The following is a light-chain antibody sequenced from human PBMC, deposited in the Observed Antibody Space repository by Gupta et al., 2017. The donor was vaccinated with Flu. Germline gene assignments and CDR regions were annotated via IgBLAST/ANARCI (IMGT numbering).Light chain of an antibody. CDR3: ATWDDSLNGPV. V-gene: IGLV1-44*01. Sequence: QSLLPPPPSSSGPPGQRVTISCSGSNSNIGRNTLSWYQQLPGAAPKLIIQNDNQRPSGVPVRFSGSKAGTSASLTISGLQSEDEGDFYCATWDDSLNGPVFGGGTRLTVL. J-gene: IGLJ3*02. CDR1: NSNIGRNT. CDR2: NDN.